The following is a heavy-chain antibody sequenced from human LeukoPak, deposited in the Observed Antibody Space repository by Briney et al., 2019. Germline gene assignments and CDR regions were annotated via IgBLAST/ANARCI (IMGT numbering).Heavy chain of an antibody. CDR1: GGSISSSNW. CDR2: IKQDGRDR. J-gene: IGHJ4*02. D-gene: IGHD6-19*01. V-gene: IGHV3-7*03. CDR3: VRNLAVAGTCFDS. Sequence: ETLSLTSAVSGGSISSSNWWSWVRRVPGTGLEWVVNIKQDGRDRNYVTSARGRFTISRDNAESSLYLQMNSMRAEDTAVYYCVRNLAVAGTCFDSWGQGTLVTVSS.